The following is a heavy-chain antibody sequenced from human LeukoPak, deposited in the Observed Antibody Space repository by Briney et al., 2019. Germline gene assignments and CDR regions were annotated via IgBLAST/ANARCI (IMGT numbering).Heavy chain of an antibody. CDR1: GDSVSSNSAA. D-gene: IGHD6-19*01. CDR3: GRDSSGWYVDY. Sequence: SQTLSLTCAISGDSVSSNSAAWNWNRQSPSRGLEWLGRTYYRAKWYNDYAVSVKSRITINTDTSKNKFSLQLNSVTPEDTDLYYCGRDSSGWYVDYWGQGTLVTVSS. J-gene: IGHJ4*02. CDR2: TYYRAKWYN. V-gene: IGHV6-1*01.